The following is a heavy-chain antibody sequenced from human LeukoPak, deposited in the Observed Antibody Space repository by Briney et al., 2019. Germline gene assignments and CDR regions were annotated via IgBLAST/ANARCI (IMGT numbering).Heavy chain of an antibody. CDR1: GFIFNNYA. CDR3: AKDNRRHYTSGPNPDSLH. J-gene: IGHJ4*02. D-gene: IGHD6-19*01. V-gene: IGHV3-9*01. CDR2: ISWNSGSI. Sequence: TGGYLRLSCAGSGFIFNNYAMHWVRQPPGKGLEWLSGISWNSGSIDYADSVKGRFTISRDNAKNSLYLQMNSLRVEDTAFYYCAKDNRRHYTSGPNPDSLHWGQGALVTVSS.